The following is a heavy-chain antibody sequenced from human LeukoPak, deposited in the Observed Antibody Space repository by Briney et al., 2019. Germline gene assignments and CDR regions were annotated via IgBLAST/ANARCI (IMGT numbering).Heavy chain of an antibody. CDR1: GFSFGDYS. CDR2: IRSEAYSGTT. CDR3: TSQLQLLTFFDY. V-gene: IGHV3-49*04. D-gene: IGHD6-13*01. Sequence: GGSLRLSCTASGFSFGDYSMNWVRQAPGKGLEWVGFIRSEAYSGTTQYAASVKGRFTISRDDSKSIAYLQMNSLKTEDTAVYYCTSQLQLLTFFDYWGQGTLVTVSS. J-gene: IGHJ4*02.